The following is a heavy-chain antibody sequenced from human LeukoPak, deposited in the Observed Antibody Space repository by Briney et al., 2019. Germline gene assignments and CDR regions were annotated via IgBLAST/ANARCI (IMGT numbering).Heavy chain of an antibody. J-gene: IGHJ4*02. D-gene: IGHD6-25*01. V-gene: IGHV3-21*01. CDR1: GFTFSSYS. CDR3: ARVGVYSSAFRPALDY. Sequence: PGGSLRLSCAASGFTFSSYSMNWVRQAPGKGLEWVSSISSSSSYIYYADSVKGRFTTSRDNAKNSLYLQMNSLRAEDTAVYYCARVGVYSSAFRPALDYWGQGTLVTVSS. CDR2: ISSSSSYI.